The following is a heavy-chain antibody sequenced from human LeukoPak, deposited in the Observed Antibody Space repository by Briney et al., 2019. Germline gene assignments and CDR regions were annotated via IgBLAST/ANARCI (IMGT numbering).Heavy chain of an antibody. CDR2: IRSKAYGGTT. J-gene: IGHJ4*02. CDR1: GFTFSSYA. Sequence: GGSLRLSCAASGFTFSSYAMSWVRQAPGKGLEWVGFIRSKAYGGTTEYAASVKGRFTISRDDSKSIAYLQMNSLKTEDTAVYYCTRDHQLLCDYWGQGTLVTVSS. D-gene: IGHD3-10*01. V-gene: IGHV3-49*04. CDR3: TRDHQLLCDY.